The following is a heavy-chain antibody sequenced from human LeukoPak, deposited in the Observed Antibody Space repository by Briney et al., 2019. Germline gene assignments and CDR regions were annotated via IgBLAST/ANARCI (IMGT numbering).Heavy chain of an antibody. Sequence: GASVKVSCKTSGYTFSAYHMHCVRQAPGQGLEWMGRINPDSGGTNYAQKFQGRVTMPRDTSISTAYMELRSLRSDDTAVYYCARRYCSSSSCYGPYFDYWGQGTLVTVSS. CDR2: INPDSGGT. CDR3: ARRYCSSSSCYGPYFDY. V-gene: IGHV1-2*02. D-gene: IGHD2-2*01. J-gene: IGHJ4*02. CDR1: GYTFSAYH.